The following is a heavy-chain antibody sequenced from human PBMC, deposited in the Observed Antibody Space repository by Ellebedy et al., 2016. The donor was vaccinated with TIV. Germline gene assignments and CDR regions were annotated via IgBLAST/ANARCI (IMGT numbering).Heavy chain of an antibody. CDR3: TRVECANNRCNVYYFDY. D-gene: IGHD4/OR15-4a*01. V-gene: IGHV1-2*02. J-gene: IGHJ4*02. CDR2: INPNTGNT. CDR1: GYTFTGSF. Sequence: ASVKVSCXTSGYTFTGSFIHWMRLAPGQGLEWMGWINPNTGNTNYAQKFQGRLTMTRDTPISTAYVELSSLRSDDTAVYYCTRVECANNRCNVYYFDYWGQGTLVTVSS.